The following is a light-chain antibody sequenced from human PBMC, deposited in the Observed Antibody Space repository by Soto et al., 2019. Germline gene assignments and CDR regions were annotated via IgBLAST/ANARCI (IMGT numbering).Light chain of an antibody. CDR3: GSYTDRSNYV. CDR2: QVT. J-gene: IGLJ1*01. CDR1: SSDLASYNY. Sequence: QSALTQPASVSGSPGQSITISCTGTSSDLASYNYVSWYQQQPAKAPKLMIYQVTNRPSGVSNRFSGSRSGNTASLTISGLQAEDEADYYCGSYTDRSNYVFGTGTKLTVL. V-gene: IGLV2-14*01.